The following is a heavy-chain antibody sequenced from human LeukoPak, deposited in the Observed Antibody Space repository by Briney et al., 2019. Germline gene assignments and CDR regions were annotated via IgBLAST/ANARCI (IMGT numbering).Heavy chain of an antibody. CDR1: GYTFTGYY. D-gene: IGHD3-9*01. CDR3: ARDLRYFDWLPSPYYFDY. CDR2: INPNSGGT. J-gene: IGHJ4*02. Sequence: ASVKVSCKASGYTFTGYYMHWVRQAPGQGLEWMGWINPNSGGTNYAQKFQGRVTMTRDTSISTAYMELSRLRSDDTAVYYCARDLRYFDWLPSPYYFDYWGQGTLVTVSS. V-gene: IGHV1-2*02.